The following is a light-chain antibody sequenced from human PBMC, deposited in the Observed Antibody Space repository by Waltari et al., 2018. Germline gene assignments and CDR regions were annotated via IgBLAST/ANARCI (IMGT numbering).Light chain of an antibody. CDR2: DVS. CDR1: SNDVGGYTY. Sequence: QSALTQPASVSGSPGQSITISCNGTSNDVGGYTYVSWYQQHPGKAPKLMIYDVSNRPSGVSNRFSGSKSGNTASLTISGLQAEDEADYYCSSYTSSLTLVFGGGTKLTVL. V-gene: IGLV2-14*03. CDR3: SSYTSSLTLV. J-gene: IGLJ3*02.